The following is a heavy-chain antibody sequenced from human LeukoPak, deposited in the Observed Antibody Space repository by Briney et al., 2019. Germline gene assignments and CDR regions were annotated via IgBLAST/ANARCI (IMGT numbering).Heavy chain of an antibody. D-gene: IGHD4-23*01. Sequence: SETLSLTYSVSSGSIRISYWNLVRQPPGKGLEWIGYIDYSGSTNYYPSLKSRVTISVDTSKNQCFLEMRSVTAADTAVYYCTRVYRWAFDYWGQGTLVTVSS. CDR2: IDYSGST. J-gene: IGHJ4*02. CDR3: TRVYRWAFDY. V-gene: IGHV4-59*01. CDR1: SGSIRISY.